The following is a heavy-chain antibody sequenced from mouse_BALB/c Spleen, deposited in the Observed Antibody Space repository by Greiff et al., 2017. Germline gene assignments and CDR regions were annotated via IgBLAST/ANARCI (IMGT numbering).Heavy chain of an antibody. J-gene: IGHJ2*01. V-gene: IGHV1-4*02. CDR3: ARERNYYGRILFDY. CDR1: GYTFTSYT. D-gene: IGHD1-1*01. CDR2: INPSSGYT. Sequence: VMLVESAAELARPGASVKMSCKASGYTFTSYTMHWVKQRPGQGLEWIGYINPSSGYTEYNQKFKDKTTLTADKSSSTAYMQLSSLTSEDSAVYYCARERNYYGRILFDYWGQGTTLTVSS.